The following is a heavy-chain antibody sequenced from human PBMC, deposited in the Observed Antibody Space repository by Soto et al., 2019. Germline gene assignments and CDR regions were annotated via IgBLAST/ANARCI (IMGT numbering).Heavy chain of an antibody. J-gene: IGHJ4*02. CDR3: AKDRGADSNLYDY. D-gene: IGHD4-4*01. V-gene: IGHV3-23*01. Sequence: EVQLLESGGGLVQPGGSLRLSCAASGFTFRSYAMSWVRQAPGKGLEWVSAISGSGGSTYYADSVKGRFTISRDNSKNTLYLQMNSLRAEDTAVYYCAKDRGADSNLYDYWGQGTLVTVSS. CDR2: ISGSGGST. CDR1: GFTFRSYA.